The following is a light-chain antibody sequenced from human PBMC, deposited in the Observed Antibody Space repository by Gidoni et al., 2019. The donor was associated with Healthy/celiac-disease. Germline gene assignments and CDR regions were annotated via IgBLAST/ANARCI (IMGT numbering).Light chain of an antibody. CDR1: QSVSSY. V-gene: IGKV3-11*01. CDR3: QQRSNWPPLT. Sequence: EIVLTQSPATLSLSPGAIATLPCRASQSVSSYLAWYQQKPGQAPRLLIDDASNRATGTPARFSGSGSGTDFTLTISSLEPEDFAVYYCQQRSNWPPLTFGEGTQVAI. CDR2: DAS. J-gene: IGKJ4*01.